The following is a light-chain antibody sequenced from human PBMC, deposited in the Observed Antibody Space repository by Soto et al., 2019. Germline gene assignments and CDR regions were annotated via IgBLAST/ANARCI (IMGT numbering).Light chain of an antibody. V-gene: IGKV3-11*01. CDR3: QQRSNWPRT. CDR1: QSVCSF. Sequence: EIGLTQSPGTLALFSGEKGNLPWRAKQSVCSFFALYQQKPGQAPRLLIYEASNRATCIPARFSGSGSGTDFTLTISSLEPEDFAVYYCQQRSNWPRTFGQGTKLEIK. J-gene: IGKJ2*02. CDR2: EAS.